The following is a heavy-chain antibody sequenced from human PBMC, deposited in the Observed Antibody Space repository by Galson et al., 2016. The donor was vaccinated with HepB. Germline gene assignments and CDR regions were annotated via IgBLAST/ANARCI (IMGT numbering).Heavy chain of an antibody. J-gene: IGHJ3*02. CDR3: ANLQVGAITKSVEI. V-gene: IGHV4-39*01. D-gene: IGHD1-26*01. CDR1: GGSISNRSYF. CDR2: IYYSGKT. Sequence: SETLSLTCNVSGGSISNRSYFWAWIRQPPGKGLEWIATIYYSGKTYYSPSLQSRVTISVDTSKNQFSLILTPVSAADTAVYYCANLQVGAITKSVEIWGQGTMVTVSS.